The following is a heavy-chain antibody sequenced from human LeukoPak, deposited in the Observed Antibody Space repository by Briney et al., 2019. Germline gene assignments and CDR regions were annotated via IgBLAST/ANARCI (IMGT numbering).Heavy chain of an antibody. Sequence: SETLSLTCAVYGGSFSGYYWSWIRQPPGKGLEWIGEINHSGSTNYNPSLKSRVTISVDTSKNQFSLKLSSVTAADTAVYYCARAGYSSGWYKAVGYWGQGTLVTVSS. CDR1: GGSFSGYY. V-gene: IGHV4-34*01. CDR3: ARAGYSSGWYKAVGY. CDR2: INHSGST. D-gene: IGHD6-19*01. J-gene: IGHJ4*02.